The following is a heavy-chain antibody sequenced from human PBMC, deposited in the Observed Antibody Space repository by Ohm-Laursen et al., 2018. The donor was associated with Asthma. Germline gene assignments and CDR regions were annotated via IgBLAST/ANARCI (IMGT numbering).Heavy chain of an antibody. J-gene: IGHJ2*01. V-gene: IGHV1-69*10. CDR3: ARARAVAGIEYWYFDL. CDR2: IIPIFGIA. CDR1: GGTFSSYA. Sequence: ASVKVSCKASGGTFSSYAISWVRQAPGQGLEWMGGIIPIFGIANYAQKFQGRVTITADKSTSTAYMELSSLRSEDTAVYYCARARAVAGIEYWYFDLWGRGTLVTVSS. D-gene: IGHD6-19*01.